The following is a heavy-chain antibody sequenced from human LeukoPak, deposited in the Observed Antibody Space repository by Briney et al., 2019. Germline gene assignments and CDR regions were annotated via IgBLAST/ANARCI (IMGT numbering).Heavy chain of an antibody. J-gene: IGHJ4*02. CDR2: IIPIFGTA. CDR3: ARLPLTQYWGSYSGGPFDY. CDR1: GGTFSSYA. D-gene: IGHD6-19*01. V-gene: IGHV1-69*01. Sequence: SVKVSCKASGGTFSSYAISWVRQAPGQGLEWMGGIIPIFGTANYAQKFQGRVTITADESTSTAYMELSSLRSEDTAVYYCARLPLTQYWGSYSGGPFDYWGQGTLVTVSS.